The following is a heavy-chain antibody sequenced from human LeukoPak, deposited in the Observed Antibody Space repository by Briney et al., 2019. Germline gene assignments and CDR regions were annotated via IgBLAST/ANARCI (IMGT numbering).Heavy chain of an antibody. CDR2: IYNSGST. J-gene: IGHJ3*02. CDR1: GGSIRSYY. D-gene: IGHD2-15*01. V-gene: IGHV4-59*01. Sequence: SETLSLTCTVSGGSIRSYYWSWIRQPPGKGLEWIGYIYNSGSTNYNPSLKSRVTISVDTSKNQFSLKLSSVTAADTAVYYCARENGVVVADAFDIWGQGTMVTVSS. CDR3: ARENGVVVADAFDI.